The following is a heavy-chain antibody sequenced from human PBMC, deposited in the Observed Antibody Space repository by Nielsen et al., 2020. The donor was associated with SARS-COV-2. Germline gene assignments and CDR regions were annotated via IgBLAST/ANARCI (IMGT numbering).Heavy chain of an antibody. CDR2: ISYDGSNK. Sequence: WIRQPPGKGLEWVAVISYDGSNKYYADSVKGRFTISRDNAKNSLYPQMNSLRAEDTAVYYCARGLRAAVAGLYYFDYWGQGTLVTVSS. D-gene: IGHD6-19*01. CDR3: ARGLRAAVAGLYYFDY. J-gene: IGHJ4*02. V-gene: IGHV3-30-3*01.